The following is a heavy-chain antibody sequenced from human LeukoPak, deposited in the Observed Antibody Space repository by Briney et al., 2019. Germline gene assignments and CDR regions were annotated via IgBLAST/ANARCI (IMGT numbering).Heavy chain of an antibody. CDR2: ISSDSDTR. V-gene: IGHV3-48*04. CDR3: ARGDDYLWGSYRSDY. J-gene: IGHJ4*02. CDR1: GFTFTTYS. D-gene: IGHD3-16*02. Sequence: GGSLRLSCAASGFTFTTYSMNWVRQAPGKGLEWVSYISSDSDTRYYADSVKGRFTISRDNAENSLYLQMNSLRVEDTAVYYCARGDDYLWGSYRSDYWGQGTLVTVSS.